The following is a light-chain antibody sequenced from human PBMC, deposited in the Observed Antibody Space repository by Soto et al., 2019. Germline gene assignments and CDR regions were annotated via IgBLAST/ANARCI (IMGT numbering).Light chain of an antibody. CDR1: QDIRGA. V-gene: IGKV1-13*02. J-gene: IGKJ5*01. CDR3: QQFNSYPIT. Sequence: AIQLTQSPSSLSASVGDRVTITCRASQDIRGALAWYQQKPGKAPKMLIYDVSTLESGVPLRFSGSSSGTDFTLTISSLQPVDFATYYCQQFNSYPITSGQGTRLEIK. CDR2: DVS.